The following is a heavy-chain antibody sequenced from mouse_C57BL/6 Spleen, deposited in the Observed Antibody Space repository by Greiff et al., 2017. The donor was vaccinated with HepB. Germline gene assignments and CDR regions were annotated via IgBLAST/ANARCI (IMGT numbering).Heavy chain of an antibody. CDR2: IYPRSGNT. CDR1: GYTFTSYG. D-gene: IGHD1-1*01. J-gene: IGHJ4*01. V-gene: IGHV1-81*01. CDR3: ARGDTTVDLYAMDY. Sequence: VQLQQSGAELARPGASVKLSCKASGYTFTSYGISWVKQRTGQGLEWIGEIYPRSGNTYYNEKFKGKATLTADKSSSTAYMELRSLTSEDSAVYFWARGDTTVDLYAMDYWGQGTSVTVSS.